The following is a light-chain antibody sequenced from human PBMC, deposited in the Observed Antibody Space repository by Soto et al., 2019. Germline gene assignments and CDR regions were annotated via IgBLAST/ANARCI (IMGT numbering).Light chain of an antibody. Sequence: DIVMTQSPDFTAVSLGERATMNCKSSQSIFDRSYDKKNLAWYQQKPGQPPKLLIYWATARESGVPDRFSGSGSETDFTLTISSMQAEDAAVYYCQQYYSLPLTFGPGTKVDIK. CDR1: QSIFDRSYDKKN. CDR2: WAT. J-gene: IGKJ3*01. V-gene: IGKV4-1*01. CDR3: QQYYSLPLT.